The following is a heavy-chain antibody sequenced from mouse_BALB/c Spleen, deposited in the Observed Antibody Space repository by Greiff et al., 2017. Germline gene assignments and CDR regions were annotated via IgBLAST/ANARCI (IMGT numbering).Heavy chain of an antibody. Sequence: EVKVVESGGGLVQPGGSRKLSCAASGFTFSSFGMHWVRQAPEKGLEWVAYISSGSSTIYYADTVKGRFTISRDNPKNTLFLQMTSLRSEDTAMYYCARGGALWVYFDYWGQGTTLTVSS. CDR3: ARGGALWVYFDY. CDR2: ISSGSSTI. CDR1: GFTFSSFG. J-gene: IGHJ2*01. D-gene: IGHD1-1*02. V-gene: IGHV5-17*02.